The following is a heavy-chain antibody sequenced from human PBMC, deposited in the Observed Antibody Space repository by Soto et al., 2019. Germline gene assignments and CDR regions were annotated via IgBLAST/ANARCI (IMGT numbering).Heavy chain of an antibody. V-gene: IGHV4-61*01. CDR1: GGSVRDGSYY. Sequence: SETLSLTCTVSGGSVRDGSYYWAWLRQPPGKGLEWIGHIYHSGSTIYNPSLKSRVTISIDTSKSQFSLNLNSMTAADTAVYYCAGYNWNYYFDPWGQGTLVTV. D-gene: IGHD1-7*01. CDR2: IYHSGST. J-gene: IGHJ5*02. CDR3: AGYNWNYYFDP.